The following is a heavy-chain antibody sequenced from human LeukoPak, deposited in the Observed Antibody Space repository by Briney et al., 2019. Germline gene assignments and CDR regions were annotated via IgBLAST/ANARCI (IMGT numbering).Heavy chain of an antibody. J-gene: IGHJ4*02. CDR2: ISGSGGST. D-gene: IGHD6-25*01. Sequence: GGSLRLSCAASGFTFSSYAMSWVRQAPGKGLEWVSAISGSGGSTYYADSVKGRFTISRDNSKSTLYLQMNSLRAEDTAVYYCARDGRSSGCFDNWGQGTLVTVSS. CDR1: GFTFSSYA. V-gene: IGHV3-23*01. CDR3: ARDGRSSGCFDN.